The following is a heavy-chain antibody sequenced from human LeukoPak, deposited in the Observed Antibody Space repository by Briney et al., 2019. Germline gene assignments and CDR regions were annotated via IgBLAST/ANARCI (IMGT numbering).Heavy chain of an antibody. CDR3: ARGGGSGSSV. CDR2: IYYSGST. V-gene: IGHV4-31*03. J-gene: IGHJ4*02. CDR1: GGSISSGGYY. Sequence: SETLSLTCTVSGGSISSGGYYWSWIRQHPGKGLEWIGYIYYSGSTYYNPSLKSRVTISVDTSKNQFSLKLSSVTAADTAVYYCARGGGSGSSVWGQGTLVTVSS. D-gene: IGHD1-26*01.